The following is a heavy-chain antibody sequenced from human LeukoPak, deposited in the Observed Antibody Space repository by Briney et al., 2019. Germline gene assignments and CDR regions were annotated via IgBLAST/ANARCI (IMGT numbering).Heavy chain of an antibody. D-gene: IGHD6-13*01. V-gene: IGHV3-64D*06. CDR3: VKAAGSWYGYFDY. Sequence: GGSLRLSCSASGFTFSNYAIHWVRQAPGKGLEYVSTISDNRGNTNYADSVKGRFTISRDNSKNTLYLQMSSLRPEDTAVYYCVKAAGSWYGYFDYWGQGTLVTVSS. J-gene: IGHJ4*02. CDR1: GFTFSNYA. CDR2: ISDNRGNT.